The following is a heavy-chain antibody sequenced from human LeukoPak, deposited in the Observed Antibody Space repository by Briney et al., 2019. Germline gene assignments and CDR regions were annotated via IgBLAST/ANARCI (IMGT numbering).Heavy chain of an antibody. CDR1: GFTFSSYE. J-gene: IGHJ6*04. Sequence: GGSLRLSCAASGFTFSSYEMNWVRQAPGKGLEGVSFISSSGSTIYYADSVKGRFTISRDNAKNSLYLQMNSLRAEDTAVYYCAELGITMIGGVWGKGTTVTISS. CDR3: AELGITMIGGV. V-gene: IGHV3-48*03. CDR2: ISSSGSTI. D-gene: IGHD3-10*02.